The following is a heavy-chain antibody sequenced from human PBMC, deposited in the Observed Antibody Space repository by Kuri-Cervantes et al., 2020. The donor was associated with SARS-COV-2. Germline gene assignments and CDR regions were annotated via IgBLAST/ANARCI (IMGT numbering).Heavy chain of an antibody. CDR2: TSSSGSTI. J-gene: IGHJ6*03. CDR1: GFTFSDYY. CDR3: ARDSNDYGDYDFSHDGSYYCLDF. V-gene: IGHV3-11*04. D-gene: IGHD4-17*01. Sequence: GGSLRLSCAASGFTFSDYYMSWIRQAPGKGLEWVSYTSSSGSTIYYADSVKGRFTISRDNSKKTMYLQLSSQRAEDTAVYFCARDSNDYGDYDFSHDGSYYCLDFWGKGTTVTVSS.